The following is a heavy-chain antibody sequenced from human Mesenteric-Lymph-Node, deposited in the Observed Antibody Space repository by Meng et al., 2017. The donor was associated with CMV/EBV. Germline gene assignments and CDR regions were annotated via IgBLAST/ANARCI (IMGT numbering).Heavy chain of an antibody. CDR1: GGSFSGYY. V-gene: IGHV4-34*01. CDR2: INHSGST. D-gene: IGHD3-9*01. J-gene: IGHJ4*02. Sequence: QVQLHQWGAGLLNASGPLSVSCAVYGGSFSGYYWNWIRQSPEKGLEWIGEINHSGSTTYNPSFTSRIIISVDTSTNQISLNMSSVTAADTAVYYCARGSSYDILTGYFDYWGQGALVTVSS. CDR3: ARGSSYDILTGYFDY.